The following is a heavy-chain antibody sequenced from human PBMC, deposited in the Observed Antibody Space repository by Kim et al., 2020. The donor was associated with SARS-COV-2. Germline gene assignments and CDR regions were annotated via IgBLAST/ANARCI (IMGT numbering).Heavy chain of an antibody. J-gene: IGHJ4*02. CDR2: ISYDESKK. Sequence: GGSLRLSCAASGFTFSNYAIHWVRQAPGKGLQWVAFISYDESKKEYADSVKGRFTISRDNSENTLYLQMNSLRPEDTAVYFCAREAGEQFASSFDCWGQGTLVTVSS. CDR3: AREAGEQFASSFDC. V-gene: IGHV3-30-3*01. CDR1: GFTFSNYA. D-gene: IGHD7-27*01.